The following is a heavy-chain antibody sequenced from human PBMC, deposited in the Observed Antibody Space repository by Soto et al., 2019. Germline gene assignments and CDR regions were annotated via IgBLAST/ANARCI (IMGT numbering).Heavy chain of an antibody. V-gene: IGHV1-69*02. J-gene: IGHJ4*02. CDR1: GGTFSSYT. CDR2: IIPILGIA. D-gene: IGHD3-10*01. CDR3: AKTYYGSGSYETPYYFDY. Sequence: QVQLVQSGAEVKKPGSSVKVSCTASGGTFSSYTISWVRQAPGQGLEWMGRIIPILGIANYARKFQGRVTITADKSTSTAYMELSSLRAEDTAVYYCAKTYYGSGSYETPYYFDYWGQGTLVTVSS.